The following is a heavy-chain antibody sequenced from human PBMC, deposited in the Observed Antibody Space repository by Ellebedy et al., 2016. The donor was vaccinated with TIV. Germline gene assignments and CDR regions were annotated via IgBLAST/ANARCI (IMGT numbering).Heavy chain of an antibody. J-gene: IGHJ4*02. CDR3: AKDAVVTSRPQGYFDY. V-gene: IGHV3-23*01. CDR1: GFTFSNYA. Sequence: GGSLRLSCAASGFTFSNYAMTWVRQAPGKGLEWVSAISGGGDHTYYKDSVKGRFTISRDNSKNTRFLQMNSLRAEDTAVYYCAKDAVVTSRPQGYFDYWGQGTLVIVSS. CDR2: ISGGGDHT. D-gene: IGHD2-2*01.